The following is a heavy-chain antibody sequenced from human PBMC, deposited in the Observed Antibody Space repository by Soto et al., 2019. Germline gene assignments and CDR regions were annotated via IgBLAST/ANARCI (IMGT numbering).Heavy chain of an antibody. CDR1: GDSINTYY. CDR2: IYYSGSA. J-gene: IGHJ6*02. V-gene: IGHV4-59*01. D-gene: IGHD5-18*01. CDR3: ARGGNTALAYYYFGLEV. Sequence: QVQLQESGPGLVKPSETLSLTCTGSGDSINTYYWTWIRQPPGKGLEWIGYIYYSGSASYNPSLRSRVTISVDPSKNQFSLRLSSVTAVDTAVYYCARGGNTALAYYYFGLEVWGQGTMVTVSS.